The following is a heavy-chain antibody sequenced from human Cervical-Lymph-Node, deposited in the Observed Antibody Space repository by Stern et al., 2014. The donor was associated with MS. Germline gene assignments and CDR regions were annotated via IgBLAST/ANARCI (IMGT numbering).Heavy chain of an antibody. CDR1: GFTFSSYA. J-gene: IGHJ6*02. V-gene: IGHV3-30-3*01. D-gene: IGHD6-19*01. CDR3: ARVVVNTGWFYFYYGMDV. Sequence: VQLEESGGGVVQPGRSLRISCVASGFTFSSYAMHWVRQAPGKGLEWVALISYDGSSKFYADSVKGRFTISRDNSDNTLHLQMSSLRSEDTAVYYCARVVVNTGWFYFYYGMDVWGQGTTVTVSS. CDR2: ISYDGSSK.